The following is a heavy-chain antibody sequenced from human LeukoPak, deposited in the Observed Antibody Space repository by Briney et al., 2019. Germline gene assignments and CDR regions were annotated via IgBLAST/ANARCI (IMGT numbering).Heavy chain of an antibody. J-gene: IGHJ4*02. D-gene: IGHD4-11*01. CDR2: IYSGDST. CDR3: ARDSNYAFDY. V-gene: IGHV3-66*01. CDR1: GFTFSGYT. Sequence: GGSLRLSCVASGFTFSGYTMNWVRQAPGKGLEWVSVIYSGDSTYYAHSVSGRFTISRHNSKNTLYLQMNSLRAEDTAEYYCARDSNYAFDYWGQGTLVTVSS.